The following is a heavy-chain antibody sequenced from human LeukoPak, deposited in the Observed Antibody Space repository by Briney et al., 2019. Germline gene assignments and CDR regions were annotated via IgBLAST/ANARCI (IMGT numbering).Heavy chain of an antibody. D-gene: IGHD1-14*01. V-gene: IGHV4-59*11. CDR1: GGSISSHY. J-gene: IGHJ4*02. CDR3: ARGGAGTTGFDW. CDR2: IYYGGST. Sequence: PSETLSLTCTVSGGSISSHYWSLIRQPPGKGLEWIGYIYYGGSTNYNPSLKSRVTISVDTSKNQFSLKLSSVTAADTAVYYCARGGAGTTGFDWWGQGTLVSVFS.